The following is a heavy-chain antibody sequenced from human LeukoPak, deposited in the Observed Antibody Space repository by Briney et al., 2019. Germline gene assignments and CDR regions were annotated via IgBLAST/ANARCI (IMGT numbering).Heavy chain of an antibody. V-gene: IGHV3-30*18. Sequence: PGGSLRLSCAASGFTFSSYGMSWVRQAPGKGLEWVAVISYDGSNKYYADSVKGRFTISRDNSKNTLYLQMNSLRAEDTAVYYCAKDLVGWELLPSPFDYWGQGTLVTVSS. D-gene: IGHD1-26*01. CDR2: ISYDGSNK. CDR1: GFTFSSYG. J-gene: IGHJ4*02. CDR3: AKDLVGWELLPSPFDY.